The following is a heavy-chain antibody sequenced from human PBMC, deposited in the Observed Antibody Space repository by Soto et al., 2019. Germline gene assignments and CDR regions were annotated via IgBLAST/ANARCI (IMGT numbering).Heavy chain of an antibody. V-gene: IGHV3-11*01. Sequence: PGGSLRLSCAASGFTFSDYYMSWIRQAPGKGLEWVSYISSSGSTIYYADSVKGRFTISRDNSKNSLYLQMNSLRAEDTAVYYCAKDFVNYDYICGSYRFDYSCQGTLVTVSS. CDR1: GFTFSDYY. D-gene: IGHD3-16*02. CDR3: AKDFVNYDYICGSYRFDY. J-gene: IGHJ4*02. CDR2: ISSSGSTI.